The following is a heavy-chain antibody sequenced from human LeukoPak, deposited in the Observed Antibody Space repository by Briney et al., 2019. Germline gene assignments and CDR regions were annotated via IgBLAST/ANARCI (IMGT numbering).Heavy chain of an antibody. CDR2: ISTRSGTI. D-gene: IGHD1-26*01. V-gene: IGHV3-48*01. J-gene: IGHJ4*02. CDR3: ARQNSGSYFDPFDC. CDR1: GFIFSSYS. Sequence: GGSLRLSCAASGFIFSSYSLSWVRQAPGKGLEWVSYISTRSGTIYYADSVKGRFTISRDNANNSLYLQMNSLRAEDTAVYYCARQNSGSYFDPFDCWGQGTLVTVSS.